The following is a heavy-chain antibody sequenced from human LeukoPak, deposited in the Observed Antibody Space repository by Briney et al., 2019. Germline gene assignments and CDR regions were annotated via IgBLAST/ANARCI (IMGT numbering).Heavy chain of an antibody. D-gene: IGHD3-9*01. CDR2: ISGSGAST. V-gene: IGHV3-23*01. CDR1: GFTFSSYA. J-gene: IGHJ4*02. CDR3: AKTYYDIVTGYFDY. Sequence: QPGGSLRLSCAASGFTFSSYAMSWVRQAPEKGLECVSTISGSGASTYYADSVKGRFTISRDNSKNTLYLQMNSLRAEDTAVYYCAKTYYDIVTGYFDYWGQGTLVTVSS.